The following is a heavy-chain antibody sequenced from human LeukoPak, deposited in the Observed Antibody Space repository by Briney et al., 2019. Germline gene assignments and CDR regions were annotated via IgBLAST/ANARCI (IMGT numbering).Heavy chain of an antibody. Sequence: SETLSLTCAVSGGSIARSHYYWSWIRQPPEKGLEWIGYFYYGGSTSYNPSLKSRVTISVDTSKNQFSLKLSSVTAADTAVYYCARDTYYSDMDVWGQGTTVTVSS. CDR1: GGSIARSHYY. V-gene: IGHV4-61*01. J-gene: IGHJ6*02. CDR2: FYYGGST. CDR3: ARDTYYSDMDV.